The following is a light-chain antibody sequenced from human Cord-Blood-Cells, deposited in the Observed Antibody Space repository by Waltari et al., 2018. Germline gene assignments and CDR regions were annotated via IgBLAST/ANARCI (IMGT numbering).Light chain of an antibody. CDR3: QSYDSSNWV. V-gene: IGLV6-57*01. J-gene: IGLJ3*02. Sequence: NFMLTQPHSVSESPGKTVTISCTRSSGSIASNYVQRYQQRPGSSPTTVIYEDNQRPSGVPDRFSGSIESSSNSASRTISGLKTEDEADYYCQSYDSSNWVFGGGTKLTVL. CDR1: SGSIASNY. CDR2: EDN.